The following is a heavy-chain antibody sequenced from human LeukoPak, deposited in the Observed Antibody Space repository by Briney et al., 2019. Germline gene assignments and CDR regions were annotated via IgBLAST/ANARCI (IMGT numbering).Heavy chain of an antibody. D-gene: IGHD3-10*01. V-gene: IGHV3-48*01. CDR3: AREDSGVLDY. CDR1: GFTFSSYS. J-gene: IGHJ4*02. CDR2: ISSGSSVR. Sequence: PGGSLRLSCAASGFTFSSYSMTWVRQAPGKGLEWVSYISSGSSVRYYADSVKGRFTISRDNAKNSLYLQMNSLRVEDTAVYYCAREDSGVLDYCGQGTLVTVSS.